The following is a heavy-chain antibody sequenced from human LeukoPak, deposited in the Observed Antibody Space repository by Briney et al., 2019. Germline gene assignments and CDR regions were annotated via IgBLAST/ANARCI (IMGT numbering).Heavy chain of an antibody. V-gene: IGHV4-59*01. J-gene: IGHJ4*02. D-gene: IGHD1-1*01. CDR1: GGSISSYY. Sequence: SETLSLTCTVSGGSISSYYWSWIRQPPGKGLEWIGYIYYSGSTNYNPSLKSRVTISVDTSKNQFSLKLSSVTAADTAVYYCARSSRGLALEFDYWGQGTLVTVPS. CDR2: IYYSGST. CDR3: ARSSRGLALEFDY.